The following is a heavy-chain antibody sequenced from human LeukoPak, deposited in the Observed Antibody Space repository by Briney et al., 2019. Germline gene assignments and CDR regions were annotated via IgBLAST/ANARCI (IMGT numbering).Heavy chain of an antibody. CDR1: GFTFDDYG. CDR2: ISWNGGRT. D-gene: IGHD1-26*01. V-gene: IGHV3-20*04. J-gene: IGHJ4*02. CDR3: ARDRSYGAFDY. Sequence: GGSLRLSCAASGFTFDDYGMNWVRQAPGKGLEWVSGISWNGGRTYYADSVEGRFTISRDNAKNSLYLHMNSLRAEDTALYSCARDRSYGAFDYWGQGTLVTVSS.